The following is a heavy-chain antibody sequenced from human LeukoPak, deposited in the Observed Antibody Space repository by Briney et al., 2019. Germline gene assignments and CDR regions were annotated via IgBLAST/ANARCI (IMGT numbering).Heavy chain of an antibody. CDR3: ARGGYYVWGSYPIDY. Sequence: PGGSLRLSCAASGFTFSSYGMHWVRQAPGKGLEWVAVIWYDGSNKYYADSVKGRFTISRDNSKNMLYLQMNSLRAEDTAVYYCARGGYYVWGSYPIDYWGQGTLVTVSS. D-gene: IGHD3-16*02. J-gene: IGHJ4*02. V-gene: IGHV3-33*01. CDR2: IWYDGSNK. CDR1: GFTFSSYG.